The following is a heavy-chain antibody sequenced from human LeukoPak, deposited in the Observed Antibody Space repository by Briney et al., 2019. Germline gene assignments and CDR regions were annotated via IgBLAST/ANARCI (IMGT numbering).Heavy chain of an antibody. CDR2: INPNSGGT. Sequence: ASVKVSCKASGYTFTGYYMHWVRQAPGQGPEWMGWINPNSGGTNYAQKFQGRVTMTRDTSISTAYMELSRLRSDDTAVYYCAGGYSSSWTQYDYWGQGTLVTVSS. CDR1: GYTFTGYY. V-gene: IGHV1-2*02. CDR3: AGGYSSSWTQYDY. D-gene: IGHD6-13*01. J-gene: IGHJ4*02.